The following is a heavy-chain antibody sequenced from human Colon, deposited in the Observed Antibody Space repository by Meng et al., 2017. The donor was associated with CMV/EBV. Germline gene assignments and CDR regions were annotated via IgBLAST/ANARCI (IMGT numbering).Heavy chain of an antibody. V-gene: IGHV1-18*01. Sequence: ASVKVSCKASGYTFMSYGMHWVRHAPGQGLEWMGWISAHNVNTDYAQKFQGRVIMTTDASTHTAYMKLTSLTSDDTAVYYCVREGGIRDCSLTGCFGYWGQGTQVTVSS. CDR3: VREGGIRDCSLTGCFGY. CDR2: ISAHNVNT. D-gene: IGHD3-16*01. CDR1: GYTFMSYG. J-gene: IGHJ4*02.